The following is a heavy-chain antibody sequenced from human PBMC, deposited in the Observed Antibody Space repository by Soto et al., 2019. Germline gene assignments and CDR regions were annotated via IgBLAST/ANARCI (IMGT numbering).Heavy chain of an antibody. D-gene: IGHD6-19*01. V-gene: IGHV3-21*01. Sequence: VGSLRLSCASSVFTFSSYGMNWVRHSPGKGLEWVSSISSSSSYIYYADSVKGRFTISRDNAKNSLYLQMNSLRAEDTAVYYCARVAVAGYNWFEPWGQGTLVSVSS. J-gene: IGHJ5*02. CDR2: ISSSSSYI. CDR3: ARVAVAGYNWFEP. CDR1: VFTFSSYG.